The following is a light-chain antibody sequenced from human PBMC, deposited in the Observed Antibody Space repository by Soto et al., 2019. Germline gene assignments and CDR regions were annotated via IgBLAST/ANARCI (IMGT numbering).Light chain of an antibody. CDR1: SSDVGGYNY. V-gene: IGLV2-14*01. J-gene: IGLJ1*01. CDR3: SSYTSSNTGV. Sequence: QSALTQPASVSGSPGQSITISCTGTSSDVGGYNYVSWYQQHPGKAPKLMIYEVSNRPSGVSNCFSGSKSGNTASLTISGLQAEDEADYYCSSYTSSNTGVFGTGTKVTVL. CDR2: EVS.